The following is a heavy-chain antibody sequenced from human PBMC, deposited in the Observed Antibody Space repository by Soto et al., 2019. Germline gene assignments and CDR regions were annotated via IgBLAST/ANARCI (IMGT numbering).Heavy chain of an antibody. CDR3: VSDRGYGHASVPYS. CDR1: GFAFSSYG. V-gene: IGHV3-30*03. CDR2: ISYDGSLQ. J-gene: IGHJ5*01. Sequence: QAQLVESGGGVVQPGRSLRLSCAASGFAFSSYGMHWVRQAPGTGLEWVAVISYDGSLQHYADSVKGRFTISRDNSENMVLLQMSSLRAEDTAVYYCVSDRGYGHASVPYSRGQGTLVSVSS. D-gene: IGHD5-18*01.